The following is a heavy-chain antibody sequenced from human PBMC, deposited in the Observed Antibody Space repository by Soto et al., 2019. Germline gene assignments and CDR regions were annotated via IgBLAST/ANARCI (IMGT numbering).Heavy chain of an antibody. Sequence: GGSLRLSCAASGFTFSSYAMSWVRQAPGKGLEWVSAISGSGGSTYYADSVKGRFTISRDNSKNTLYLQMNSLRAEDTAVYYCARASSWSGLWKEPQAAERDYFDYWGQGTLVTVSS. V-gene: IGHV3-23*01. J-gene: IGHJ4*02. CDR3: ARASSWSGLWKEPQAAERDYFDY. CDR2: ISGSGGST. D-gene: IGHD6-13*01. CDR1: GFTFSSYA.